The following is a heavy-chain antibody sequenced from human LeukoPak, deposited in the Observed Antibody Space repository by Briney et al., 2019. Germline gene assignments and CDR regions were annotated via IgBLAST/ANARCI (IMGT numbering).Heavy chain of an antibody. J-gene: IGHJ4*02. D-gene: IGHD1/OR15-1a*01. CDR3: VRDGTYSFDF. CDR2: INSDGSST. Sequence: GGSLRLSCAASGFTFSSYWMHWARQAPGKGLVWVSHINSDGSSTSNAESVEGRFTMSRDNAKNTLYLQMNSLRADDTAVYYCVRDGTYSFDFWGQGTLVTVSS. V-gene: IGHV3-74*01. CDR1: GFTFSSYW.